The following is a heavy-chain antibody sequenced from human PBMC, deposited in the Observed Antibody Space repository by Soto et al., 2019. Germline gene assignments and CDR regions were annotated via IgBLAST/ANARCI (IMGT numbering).Heavy chain of an antibody. CDR1: GGSISSSSYY. V-gene: IGHV4-39*01. Sequence: QLQLQESGPGLVKPSETLSLTCTVSGGSISSSSYYWGWIRQPPGKGLEWIGSIYYSGSTYYNPSLKSRVTISVDTSKTQFSLKLSSVTAADTAVYYCARHDYDSSGYYQGGPYYFDYWGQGTLVTVSS. CDR3: ARHDYDSSGYYQGGPYYFDY. CDR2: IYYSGST. J-gene: IGHJ4*02. D-gene: IGHD3-22*01.